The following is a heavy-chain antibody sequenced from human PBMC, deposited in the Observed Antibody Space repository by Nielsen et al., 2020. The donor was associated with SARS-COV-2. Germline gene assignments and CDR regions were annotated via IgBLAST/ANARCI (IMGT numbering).Heavy chain of an antibody. CDR3: ARVGNYVGGSYRQGYFDY. J-gene: IGHJ4*02. D-gene: IGHD3-16*02. CDR1: GYTFTSYG. V-gene: IGHV1-18*01. Sequence: ASVKVSCKASGYTFTSYGISWVRQAPGQGLEWMGWISAYNGNTNYAQKLQGRVTMTTDTSTSTAYMELRSLRSDDTAVYYCARVGNYVGGSYRQGYFDYWGQGTLVTVSS. CDR2: ISAYNGNT.